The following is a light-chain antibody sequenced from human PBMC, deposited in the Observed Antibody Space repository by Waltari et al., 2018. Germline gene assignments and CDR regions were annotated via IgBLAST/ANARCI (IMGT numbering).Light chain of an antibody. J-gene: IGKJ1*01. V-gene: IGKV1-39*01. Sequence: DIQMTKSPSSLSASVGDRVTITCRASQTISRYLNWYQQKPGKAPNLLIYAASSLQSGVPSRFSGSGSGRDCTLIITSLQPEDFATYYCQQSYSFTRTFGQGTKVEIK. CDR1: QTISRY. CDR2: AAS. CDR3: QQSYSFTRT.